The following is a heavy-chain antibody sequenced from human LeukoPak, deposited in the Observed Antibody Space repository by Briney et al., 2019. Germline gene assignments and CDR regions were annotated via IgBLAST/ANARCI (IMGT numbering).Heavy chain of an antibody. CDR1: GFTFSSHE. CDR3: ARDWTKGLDDAFDI. Sequence: PGGSLRLSCAASGFTFSSHEMNWVRQAPGKGLEWVSYISSSGTTIYYADSVKGRFTISRDNAKNSLYLQMNSLRAEDTAVYYCARDWTKGLDDAFDIWGQGTMVTVSS. J-gene: IGHJ3*02. CDR2: ISSSGTTI. V-gene: IGHV3-48*03. D-gene: IGHD3/OR15-3a*01.